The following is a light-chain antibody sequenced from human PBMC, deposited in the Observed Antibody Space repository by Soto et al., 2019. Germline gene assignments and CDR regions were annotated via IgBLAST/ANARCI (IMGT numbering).Light chain of an antibody. J-gene: IGKJ1*01. CDR2: GAS. CDR1: QTVNSR. Sequence: EIVFTQSPATLSSSPGERATLSCRASQTVNSRLAWYQHKPGQAPRLLIYGASSRATGIPDRFSGSGSGTDFTLTIARVAPEDFAVYYCQQYGRSPRTFGQGTKVDIK. V-gene: IGKV3-20*01. CDR3: QQYGRSPRT.